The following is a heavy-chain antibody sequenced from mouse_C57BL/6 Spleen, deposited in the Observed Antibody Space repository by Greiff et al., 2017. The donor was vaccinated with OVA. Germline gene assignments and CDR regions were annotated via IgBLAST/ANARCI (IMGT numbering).Heavy chain of an antibody. CDR2: IDPSDSYT. CDR1: GYTFTSYW. CDR3: AREGRDY. Sequence: QVQLQQPGAELVKPGASVTLSCKASGYTFTSYWMQWVKQRPGQGLEWIGEIDPSDSYTNYNQKFKGKATLTVDTSSSTAYMQLSSLTSEDSAVYYCAREGRDYWGQGTTLTVSS. J-gene: IGHJ2*01. V-gene: IGHV1-50*01. D-gene: IGHD3-3*01.